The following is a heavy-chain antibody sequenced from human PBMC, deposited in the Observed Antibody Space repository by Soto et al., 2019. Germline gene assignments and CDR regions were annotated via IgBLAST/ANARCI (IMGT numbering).Heavy chain of an antibody. Sequence: PSETLSLTCTVSGGSISSYYWSWIRQPPGKGLEWIGYIYYSGSANYNPSLKSRVTISVDTSKNQFSLKLSSVTAADTAVYYCARGASSSSWSRSFDYWGQGTLVTVSS. V-gene: IGHV4-59*01. D-gene: IGHD6-13*01. CDR1: GGSISSYY. CDR2: IYYSGSA. CDR3: ARGASSSSWSRSFDY. J-gene: IGHJ4*02.